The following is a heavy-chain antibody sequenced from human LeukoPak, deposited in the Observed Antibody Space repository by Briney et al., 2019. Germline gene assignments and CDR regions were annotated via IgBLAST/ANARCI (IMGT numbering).Heavy chain of an antibody. Sequence: SETLSLTCTVSGGSISTFYWGWIRQPPGKGLEWIGYIYYSGGTNYNPSLKSRLTISVDTSKNQFSMKLNSVTAADTAVYYCARDRDIGTYYYYYGMDVWGQETTVTVSS. CDR1: GGSISTFY. CDR3: ARDRDIGTYYYYYGMDV. V-gene: IGHV4-59*01. J-gene: IGHJ6*02. CDR2: IYYSGGT. D-gene: IGHD2-15*01.